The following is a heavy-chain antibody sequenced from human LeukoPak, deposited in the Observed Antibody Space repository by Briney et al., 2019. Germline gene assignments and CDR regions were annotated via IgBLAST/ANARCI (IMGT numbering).Heavy chain of an antibody. CDR3: ARAYYYGSGSYWGPAEKYYFDY. D-gene: IGHD3-10*01. CDR1: GGSISSYY. Sequence: SETLSLTCTVSGGSISSYYWSWIRQPPGKGLEWIGYIYYSGSTNYNPSLKSRVTISVDTSKNQFSLKLSSVTAADTAVYYCARAYYYGSGSYWGPAEKYYFDYWGQGTLVIVSS. CDR2: IYYSGST. V-gene: IGHV4-59*01. J-gene: IGHJ4*02.